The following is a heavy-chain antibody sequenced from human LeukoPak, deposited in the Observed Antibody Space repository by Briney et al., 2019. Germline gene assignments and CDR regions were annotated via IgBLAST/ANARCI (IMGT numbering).Heavy chain of an antibody. CDR1: GYSISSGYY. D-gene: IGHD2-2*01. Sequence: SETLSLTCAVYGYSISSGYYWGWIRQPPGKGLEWIGSIYHSGSGSAYYNPSLKSRVTISVDTSRDHSSLELSSVTAADTAVYYCARYCSNSNCHMFDYWGQGTLVTVSS. CDR3: ARYCSNSNCHMFDY. V-gene: IGHV4-38-2*01. J-gene: IGHJ4*02. CDR2: IYHSGSGSA.